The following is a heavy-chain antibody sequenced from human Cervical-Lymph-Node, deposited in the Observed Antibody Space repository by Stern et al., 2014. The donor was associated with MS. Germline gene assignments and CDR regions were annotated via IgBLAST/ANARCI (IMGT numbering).Heavy chain of an antibody. CDR2: IIPIFGTA. D-gene: IGHD3-10*01. CDR3: ARDLKAGGRAWFDP. CDR1: GGSSGSFT. J-gene: IGHJ5*02. V-gene: IGHV1-69*06. Sequence: QLVQSGAEVKKPGSSVKVSCKASGGSSGSFTVSWRRQAPGQGLEYMGGIIPIFGTANLARKFQGRVTITADKSTGTEYMELSSLRSEDTALYYCARDLKAGGRAWFDPWGQGTQVTVSS.